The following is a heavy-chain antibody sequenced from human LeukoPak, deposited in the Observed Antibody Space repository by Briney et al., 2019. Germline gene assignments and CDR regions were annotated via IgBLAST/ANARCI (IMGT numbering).Heavy chain of an antibody. D-gene: IGHD1-26*01. V-gene: IGHV1-8*03. CDR2: VNPNSGNS. Sequence: ASVKVSCKASGYTFTSYGISWVRQAPGQGLEWMGWVNPNSGNSGYAQKFQGRVTISRDTSISTAYMELSSLRSEDTAAYYCARVDGSADYWGQGTLVTVSS. CDR3: ARVDGSADY. CDR1: GYTFTSYG. J-gene: IGHJ4*02.